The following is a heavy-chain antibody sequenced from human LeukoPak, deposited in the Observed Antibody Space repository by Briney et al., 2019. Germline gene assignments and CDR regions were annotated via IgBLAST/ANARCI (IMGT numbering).Heavy chain of an antibody. CDR1: GFTFSSYA. D-gene: IGHD3-22*01. J-gene: IGHJ4*02. Sequence: PGGSLRLSCAASGFTFSSYAMHWVRQAPGKGLEWVANIKQDGSEKYYVDSVKGRFTISRDNAKNSLYLQMNSLRAEDTAVYYCARDWYYYDSSGYSWGQGTLVTVSS. CDR2: IKQDGSEK. CDR3: ARDWYYYDSSGYS. V-gene: IGHV3-7*01.